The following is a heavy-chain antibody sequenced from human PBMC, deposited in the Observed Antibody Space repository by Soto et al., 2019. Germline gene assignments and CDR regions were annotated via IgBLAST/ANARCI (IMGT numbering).Heavy chain of an antibody. CDR1: GGSFSGYY. D-gene: IGHD6-13*01. CDR3: ATTDSAAGTNTYYYYGMDV. Sequence: SETLSLTCAVYGGSFSGYYWSWIRQPPGKGLEWIGYIYYSGSTNYNPSLKSRVTISVDTSKNQFSLKLSSVTAADTAVYYCATTDSAAGTNTYYYYGMDVWGQGTTVTVSS. J-gene: IGHJ6*02. CDR2: IYYSGST. V-gene: IGHV4-59*01.